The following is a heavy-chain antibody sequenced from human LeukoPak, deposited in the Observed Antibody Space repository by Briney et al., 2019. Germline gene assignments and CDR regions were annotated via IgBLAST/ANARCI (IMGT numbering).Heavy chain of an antibody. CDR1: GFTFSSYW. CDR3: AKVPPYYDILTGYPDY. V-gene: IGHV3-7*03. J-gene: IGHJ4*02. CDR2: INHNGNVN. D-gene: IGHD3-9*01. Sequence: GGSLRLSCAASGFTFSSYWMNWARQAPGKGLEWVASINHNGNVNYYVDSVKGRFTISRDNAKNSLYLQMSNLRAEDTAVYYCAKVPPYYDILTGYPDYWGQGTLVTVSS.